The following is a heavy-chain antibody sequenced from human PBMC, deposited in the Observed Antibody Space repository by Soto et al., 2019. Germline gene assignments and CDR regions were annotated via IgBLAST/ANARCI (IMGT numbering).Heavy chain of an antibody. Sequence: QVQLVQSGAEVKKPGSSVKVSCKASGGTFSSYAISWVRQAPGQGLEWMGGIIPIFGTANYAQKFQGRVTITADESTSTAYMELSSLRSEDTAVYYCARHPVSGRYASYYGMDVWGQGTTVTVSS. CDR1: GGTFSSYA. CDR3: ARHPVSGRYASYYGMDV. CDR2: IIPIFGTA. V-gene: IGHV1-69*12. D-gene: IGHD1-26*01. J-gene: IGHJ6*02.